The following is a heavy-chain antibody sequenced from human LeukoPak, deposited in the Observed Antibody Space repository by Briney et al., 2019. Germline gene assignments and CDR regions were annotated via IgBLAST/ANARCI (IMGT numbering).Heavy chain of an antibody. CDR1: GGSISSGDYY. D-gene: IGHD2-2*02. CDR3: ARDLPVVPAAIGAFDI. J-gene: IGHJ3*02. V-gene: IGHV4-30-4*08. Sequence: PSQTLSLTCTVSGGSISSGDYYWSWIRQPPGKGLEWIGYIYYSGSTYHNPSLKSRVTISVDTSKNQFSLKLSSVTAADTAVYYCARDLPVVPAAIGAFDIWGQGTMVTVSS. CDR2: IYYSGST.